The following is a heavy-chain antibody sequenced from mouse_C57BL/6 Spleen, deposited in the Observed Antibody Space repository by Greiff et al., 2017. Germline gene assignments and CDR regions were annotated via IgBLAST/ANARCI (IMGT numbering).Heavy chain of an antibody. CDR1: GYTFTSYW. CDR2: INPSSGYT. Sequence: QVHVKQSGAELAKPGASVKLSCKASGYTFTSYWMHWVKQRPGQGLEWIGYINPSSGYTKYNQKFKDKATLTADKSSSTAYMQLSSLTYEDSAVYYCARSTMSPWFAYWGQGTLVTVSA. D-gene: IGHD2-1*01. J-gene: IGHJ3*01. CDR3: ARSTMSPWFAY. V-gene: IGHV1-7*01.